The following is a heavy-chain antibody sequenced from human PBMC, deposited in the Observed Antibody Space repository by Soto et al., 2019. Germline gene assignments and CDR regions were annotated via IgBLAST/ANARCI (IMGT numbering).Heavy chain of an antibody. J-gene: IGHJ5*02. V-gene: IGHV3-30*18. CDR2: ISYDGSNK. Sequence: QVQLVESGGGVVQPGRSLRLSCAASGFTFSNYGMHWVRQAPGKGLEWVAVISYDGSNKYYADSVKGRFSISRDNSKNTLYLQMNSRRDEDTVVYYCAKGDWFDPWGQGTLVTVSS. CDR1: GFTFSNYG. CDR3: AKGDWFDP.